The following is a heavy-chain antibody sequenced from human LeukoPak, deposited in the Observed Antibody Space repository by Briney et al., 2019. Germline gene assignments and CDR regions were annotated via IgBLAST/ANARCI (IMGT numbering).Heavy chain of an antibody. V-gene: IGHV4-39*01. CDR1: GGSISSSSYY. CDR2: IYYSGST. J-gene: IGHJ4*02. Sequence: SETLSLTCTVSGGSISSSSYYWGWIRQPPGKGLEWIGSIYYSGSTYYNSSLKSRVTISVDTSKNQFSLKLSSVTAADTAVYYCAMVPRGYGIVNSDYWGQGTLVTVSS. D-gene: IGHD5-12*01. CDR3: AMVPRGYGIVNSDY.